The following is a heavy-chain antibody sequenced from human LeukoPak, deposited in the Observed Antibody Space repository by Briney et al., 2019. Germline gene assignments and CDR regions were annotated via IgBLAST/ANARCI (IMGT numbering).Heavy chain of an antibody. Sequence: SQTVSLTCAVSGGSISSGGYSWSWIRQPPGKGLEWIGYIYHSGSTYYNPSLKSRVTISVDRSKNQFSLKLSSVTAADTAVYYCARGGRGYAFDYWAREPWSPSPQ. J-gene: IGHJ4*02. CDR3: ARGGRGYAFDY. CDR1: GGSISSGGYS. CDR2: IYHSGST. D-gene: IGHD5-12*01. V-gene: IGHV4-30-2*01.